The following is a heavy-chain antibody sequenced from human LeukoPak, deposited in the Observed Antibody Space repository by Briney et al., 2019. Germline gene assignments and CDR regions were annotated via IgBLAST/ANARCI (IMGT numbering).Heavy chain of an antibody. CDR2: IHHSGST. CDR1: GGSFSGYY. D-gene: IGHD3-9*01. V-gene: IGHV4-34*01. J-gene: IGHJ5*02. Sequence: SETLSLTCAVYGGSFSGYYWSWIRQPPGKGLEWIGEIHHSGSTNYNPSLKSRVTISIDMSKNQFSLKLSSVTAADTAVYYCATGIGTRTYPDIPWGHGTLVTVSS. CDR3: ATGIGTRTYPDIP.